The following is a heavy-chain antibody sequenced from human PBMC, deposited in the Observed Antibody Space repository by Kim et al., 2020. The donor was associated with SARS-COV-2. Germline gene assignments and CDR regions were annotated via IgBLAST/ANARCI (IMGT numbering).Heavy chain of an antibody. V-gene: IGHV3-43*01. CDR2: ISWDGGST. J-gene: IGHJ4*02. CDR3: AKGHLVATIRGFDY. Sequence: GGSLRLSCAASGFTFDDYTMHWVRQAPGKGLEWVSLISWDGGSTYYADSVKGRFTISRDNSKNSLYLQMNSLRTEDTALYYCAKGHLVATIRGFDYWGQGTLVTVSS. CDR1: GFTFDDYT. D-gene: IGHD5-12*01.